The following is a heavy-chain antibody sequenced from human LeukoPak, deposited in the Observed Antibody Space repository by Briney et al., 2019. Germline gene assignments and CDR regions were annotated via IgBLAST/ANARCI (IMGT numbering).Heavy chain of an antibody. CDR3: ATSYSSSWNPRFDP. V-gene: IGHV1-46*01. J-gene: IGHJ5*02. D-gene: IGHD6-13*01. CDR1: GYTFTGYY. Sequence: ASVKVSCKASGYTFTGYYMHWVRQAPGQGLEWMGIINPSGGSTSYAQKFQGRVTMTRNTSITTAYMELSSLRSEDTAVYYCATSYSSSWNPRFDPWGQGTLVTVSS. CDR2: INPSGGST.